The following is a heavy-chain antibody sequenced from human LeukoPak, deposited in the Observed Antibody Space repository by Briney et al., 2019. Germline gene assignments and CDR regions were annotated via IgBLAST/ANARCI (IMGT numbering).Heavy chain of an antibody. D-gene: IGHD3-3*01. CDR2: INAYNGNT. J-gene: IGHJ5*02. V-gene: IGHV1-18*01. CDR1: GYTFTSYG. CDR3: ARLCLEWLCGQWFDP. Sequence: ASVKVSCKASGYTFTSYGISWVRQAPGQGLEWMGWINAYNGNTNYAQKLQGRVTMTTDTSTSTAYMELRNLRSDDTAVYYCARLCLEWLCGQWFDPWGRGTLVTVS.